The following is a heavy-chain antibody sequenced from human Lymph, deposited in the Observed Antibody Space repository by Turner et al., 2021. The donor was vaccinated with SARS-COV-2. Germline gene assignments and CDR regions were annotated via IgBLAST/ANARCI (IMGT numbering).Heavy chain of an antibody. CDR2: IYSGGTT. CDR3: ARDLGTYGMDV. V-gene: IGHV3-53*02. CDR1: GIIVSRNY. D-gene: IGHD6-13*01. J-gene: IGHJ6*02. Sequence: EVQLVATGVGLIQPGGSLRLSCASSGIIVSRNYMNWVRQAPGKGLEWVSVIYSGGTTYYADSVKGRFTISRDNSKNTLYLQMNSLRVEDTAVYYCARDLGTYGMDVWGQGTTVTVSS.